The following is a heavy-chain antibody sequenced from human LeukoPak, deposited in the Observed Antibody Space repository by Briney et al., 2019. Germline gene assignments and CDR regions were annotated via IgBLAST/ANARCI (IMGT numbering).Heavy chain of an antibody. CDR2: INHSGST. V-gene: IGHV4-39*07. D-gene: IGHD1-1*01. J-gene: IGHJ3*02. CDR1: GGSISSGSYY. Sequence: SQTLSLTCTVSGGSISSGSYYWSWIRQPPGKGLEWIGEINHSGSTNYNPSLKSRVTISVDTSKNQFSLKLSSVTAADTAVYYCAREGSWVRRRAFDIWGQGTMVTVSS. CDR3: AREGSWVRRRAFDI.